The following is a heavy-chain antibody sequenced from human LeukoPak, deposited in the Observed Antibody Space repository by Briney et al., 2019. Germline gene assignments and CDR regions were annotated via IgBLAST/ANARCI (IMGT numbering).Heavy chain of an antibody. CDR1: GFTFSDYY. CDR3: ARAGKSELPKVYYFDY. J-gene: IGHJ4*02. D-gene: IGHD1-26*01. Sequence: PGGSLRLPCAASGFTFSDYYMSWIRQAPGKGLEWVSYISTSGSTIYYADSVKGRFTISRDNAKNSLYLQMNSLRAEDTAVYYCARAGKSELPKVYYFDYWGQGTLVTVSS. CDR2: ISTSGSTI. V-gene: IGHV3-11*01.